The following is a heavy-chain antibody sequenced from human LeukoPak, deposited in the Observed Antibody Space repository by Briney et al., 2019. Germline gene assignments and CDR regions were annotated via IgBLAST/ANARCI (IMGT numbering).Heavy chain of an antibody. CDR3: ARFRAGAGDF. CDR2: INPDGTTI. CDR1: GFTFRHYW. Sequence: GGSLTLSCAASGFTFRHYWMHWVRQVPGKGLVWVSRINPDGTTINYAHSVRGRFAISRDNAKNTLPLEMNGLRADDTAVYYCARFRAGAGDFWGQGTLVSVSS. D-gene: IGHD4/OR15-4a*01. J-gene: IGHJ4*02. V-gene: IGHV3-74*01.